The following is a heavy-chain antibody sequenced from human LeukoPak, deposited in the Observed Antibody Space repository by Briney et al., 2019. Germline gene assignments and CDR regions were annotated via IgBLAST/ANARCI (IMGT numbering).Heavy chain of an antibody. V-gene: IGHV4-34*01. Sequence: SETLSLTCAVYGGSFSGYCWSWIRQPPGKGLEWIGEINHSGSTNYNPSLKSRVTISVDTSKNQFSLKLSSVTAADTAVYYCARGVVHRPNFDYWGQGTLVTVSS. CDR2: INHSGST. D-gene: IGHD6-6*01. CDR3: ARGVVHRPNFDY. CDR1: GGSFSGYC. J-gene: IGHJ4*02.